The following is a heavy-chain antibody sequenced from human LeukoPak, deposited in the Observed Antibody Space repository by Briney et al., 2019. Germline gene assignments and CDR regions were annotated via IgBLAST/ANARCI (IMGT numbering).Heavy chain of an antibody. D-gene: IGHD2-2*01. J-gene: IGHJ6*04. V-gene: IGHV1-69*13. CDR2: IIPFFGTT. CDR1: GGTFSNYA. CDR3: ARDLGDCTTTTCYGDYYYAMDV. Sequence: SVKVSCKASGGTFSNYAIIWVRQAPGQGLEWMGGIIPFFGTTNCSQKFQGRVTMNADESTSTAYMELNSLKSEDTAVYCCARDLGDCTTTTCYGDYYYAMDVWGNGTTVTVSS.